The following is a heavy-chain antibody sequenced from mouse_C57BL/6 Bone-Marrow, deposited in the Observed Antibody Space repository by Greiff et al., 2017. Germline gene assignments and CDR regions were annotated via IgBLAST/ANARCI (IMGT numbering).Heavy chain of an antibody. D-gene: IGHD1-1*01. Sequence: EVKLVESGGGLVKPGGSLKLSCAASGFTFSSYTMSWVRQTPEKRLQWVAAISGGGGNTYYPASVQGRFTISSDNDKNILYMKMRSLRPEDTAMYYCSRQVTTVLATEYLDVWGTGTTVTVSS. CDR1: GFTFSSYT. J-gene: IGHJ1*03. V-gene: IGHV5-9*04. CDR3: SRQVTTVLATEYLDV. CDR2: ISGGGGNT.